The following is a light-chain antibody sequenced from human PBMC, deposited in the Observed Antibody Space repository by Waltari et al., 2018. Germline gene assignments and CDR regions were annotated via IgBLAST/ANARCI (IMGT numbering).Light chain of an antibody. CDR1: MLGGNS. V-gene: IGLV3-21*02. CDR3: QVWHNNRDTPW. J-gene: IGLJ3*02. CDR2: DDT. Sequence: YALTQPPSVSVAPGQTARLICGGAMLGGNSVHWYQQKPGQAPVLVVFDDTNRPSGIPDRISGSKSGTTATLTISRVETGDEAAYFCQVWHNNRDTPWFGGGTKLTVL.